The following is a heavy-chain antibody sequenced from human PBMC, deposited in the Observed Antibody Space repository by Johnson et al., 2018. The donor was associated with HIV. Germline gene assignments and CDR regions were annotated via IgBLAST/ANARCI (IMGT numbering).Heavy chain of an antibody. CDR1: GFIFSDYY. Sequence: QVQLVESGGDLVKPGGSLRLSCAASGFIFSDYYMTWIRQAPGKGLESISYISSSGRTISYADSVKGRFTMSRDNAKKSLYLQMNSLRAEDTAGYYCANSPLSPSGSYPHAPDASVWDIWGKGQWSPSLQ. V-gene: IGHV3-11*04. CDR3: ANSPLSPSGSYPHAPDASVWDI. CDR2: ISSSGRTI. D-gene: IGHD1-26*01. J-gene: IGHJ3*02.